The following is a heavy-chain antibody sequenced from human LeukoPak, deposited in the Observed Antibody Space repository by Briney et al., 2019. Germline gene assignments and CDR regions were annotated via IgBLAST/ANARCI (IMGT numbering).Heavy chain of an antibody. D-gene: IGHD5-12*01. CDR1: GYSFTSYW. V-gene: IGHV5-51*01. Sequence: GESLKISCKGSGYSFTSYWIGWVRQLPGKGLEWMGIIYPGDSDTTYSPSIQGQATISADTSISTAYLQWSSLEDSDTAMYYCARGGYDSIDWFDRWGQGALVTVSS. J-gene: IGHJ5*02. CDR2: IYPGDSDT. CDR3: ARGGYDSIDWFDR.